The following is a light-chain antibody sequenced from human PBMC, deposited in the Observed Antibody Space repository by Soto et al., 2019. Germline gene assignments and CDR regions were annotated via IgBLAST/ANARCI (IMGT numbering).Light chain of an antibody. CDR1: SSDVGGYDH. CDR2: EVT. CDR3: SSDAGNYTYV. V-gene: IGLV2-8*01. Sequence: QSALTQPPSASGSPGQSVTIPCTGTSSDVGGYDHVSWYQQHPGKAPTLMMYEVTKRPAGVPDRFSGSKSGNTASLNVSGLQYEDEADYFCSSDAGNYTYVFVTGTKLTVL. J-gene: IGLJ1*01.